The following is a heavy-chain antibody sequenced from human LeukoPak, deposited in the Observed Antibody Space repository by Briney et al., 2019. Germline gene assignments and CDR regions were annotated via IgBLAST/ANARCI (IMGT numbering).Heavy chain of an antibody. V-gene: IGHV3-23*01. J-gene: IGHJ6*03. CDR1: GFTFSTYA. CDR2: ISGSGGST. CDR3: AKMRGQLQLQYYMDV. Sequence: PGGSLRLSCAASGFTFSTYAMSWVRQAPGKGLEWVSTISGSGGSTFYADSVRGQFTISRDNSKNTVYLQMSSLRVEDTAVLYCAKMRGQLQLQYYMDVWGPGTTVAVSS. D-gene: IGHD6-6*01.